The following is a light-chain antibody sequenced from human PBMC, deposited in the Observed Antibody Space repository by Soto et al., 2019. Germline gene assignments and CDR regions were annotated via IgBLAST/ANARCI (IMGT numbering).Light chain of an antibody. V-gene: IGLV2-14*03. CDR2: DVN. Sequence: QSALTQPASVSGSPGQSITVSCTGTSSDIGAYNFVSWYQQHPGKAPKLMLYDVNIRPSGVSNRFSGSKSGNTASLTISGLQAEDEAEYYCTPWTTTTTMIFGGGTKLTVL. J-gene: IGLJ2*01. CDR3: TPWTTTTTMI. CDR1: SSDIGAYNF.